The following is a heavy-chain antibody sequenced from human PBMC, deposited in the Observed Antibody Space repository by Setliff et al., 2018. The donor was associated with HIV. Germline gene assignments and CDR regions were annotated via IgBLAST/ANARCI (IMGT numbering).Heavy chain of an antibody. V-gene: IGHV4-34*01. CDR2: INSSGTT. CDR1: GGPLSGYF. Sequence: SETLSLTCTVSGGPLSGYFWSWIRQPPDKGLEWIGDINSSGTTNYNLSLKSRTTLSLDTSKNQLSLKFTSFAAAATGLYYCSTGGIGGWLRPMPDYWGQGTQVTVSS. D-gene: IGHD5-12*01. CDR3: STGGIGGWLRPMPDY. J-gene: IGHJ4*02.